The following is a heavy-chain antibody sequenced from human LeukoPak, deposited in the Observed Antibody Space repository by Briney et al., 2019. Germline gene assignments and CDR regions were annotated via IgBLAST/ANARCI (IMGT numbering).Heavy chain of an antibody. CDR1: GGSFSGYY. V-gene: IGHV4-34*01. J-gene: IGHJ4*02. Sequence: KPSETLSLTFAVCGGSFSGYYWSWIRQPPGKGLEWIGEINHSGSTNYNPSLKSRVTISVDTSKNQFSLKLSSVTAADTAVYYCARGYYDSSGYDYWGQGTLVTVSS. CDR3: ARGYYDSSGYDY. D-gene: IGHD3-22*01. CDR2: INHSGST.